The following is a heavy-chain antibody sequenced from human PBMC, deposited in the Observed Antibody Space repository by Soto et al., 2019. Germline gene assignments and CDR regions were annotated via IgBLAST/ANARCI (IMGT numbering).Heavy chain of an antibody. J-gene: IGHJ4*02. CDR2: IGDSGETT. V-gene: IGHV3-23*01. CDR1: GFTFSSYA. Sequence: SGGSLRLSCAASGFTFSSYAMSRVRQAPGKGLEWVSAIGDSGETTYYANSVKGRFTISRDNSKNTLYLQLSSLSAGDTARYYCAKDRNTGSWYGYFDLWGQGTLVTVSS. CDR3: AKDRNTGSWYGYFDL. D-gene: IGHD6-13*01.